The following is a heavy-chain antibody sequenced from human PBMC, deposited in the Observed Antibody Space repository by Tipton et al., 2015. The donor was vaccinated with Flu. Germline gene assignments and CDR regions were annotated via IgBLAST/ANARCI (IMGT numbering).Heavy chain of an antibody. J-gene: IGHJ6*03. Sequence: SLRLSCAASGFTFSDYYMSWIRQAPGKGLEWVSYISSSGSTIYYADSVKGRFTISRDNAKNSLYLQMNSLRAEDTAVYYCARGAFGVVIHPLAHNYMDVWGKGTTVTVSS. D-gene: IGHD3-3*01. CDR2: ISSSGSTI. CDR1: GFTFSDYY. CDR3: ARGAFGVVIHPLAHNYMDV. V-gene: IGHV3-11*01.